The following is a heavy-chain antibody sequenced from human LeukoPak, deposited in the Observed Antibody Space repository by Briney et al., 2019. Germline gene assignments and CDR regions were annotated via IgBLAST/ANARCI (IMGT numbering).Heavy chain of an antibody. Sequence: GASVKVSCKASGYTFTSYGISWVRQAPGQGLEWMGWISAYNGNTNYAQKLQGRVTMTTDTSTSTAYMELRSLRSDDTAVYYCARDPPIYDFWSGYYPYYYYYYMDVWGKGTTVTVSS. J-gene: IGHJ6*03. V-gene: IGHV1-18*01. CDR3: ARDPPIYDFWSGYYPYYYYYYMDV. CDR1: GYTFTSYG. CDR2: ISAYNGNT. D-gene: IGHD3-3*01.